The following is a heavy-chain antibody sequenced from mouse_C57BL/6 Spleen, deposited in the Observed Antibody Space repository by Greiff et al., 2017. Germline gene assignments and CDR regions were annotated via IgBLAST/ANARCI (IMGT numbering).Heavy chain of an antibody. V-gene: IGHV5-17*01. D-gene: IGHD2-2*01. Sequence: EVQVVESGGGLVKPGASLKLSCAASGFTFSDYGMHWVRQAPEKGLEWVAYISIGSSTIYYADTVKGRFTISRDKAKNTLFLQMTSLRSEDTAMYYCARVGGYLYYYAMDDWGQGTSVTVSS. CDR2: ISIGSSTI. J-gene: IGHJ4*01. CDR3: ARVGGYLYYYAMDD. CDR1: GFTFSDYG.